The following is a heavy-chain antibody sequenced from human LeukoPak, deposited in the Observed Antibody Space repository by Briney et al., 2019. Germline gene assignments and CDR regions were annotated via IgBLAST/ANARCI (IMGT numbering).Heavy chain of an antibody. J-gene: IGHJ4*02. V-gene: IGHV4-59*13. CDR2: VSYSGST. Sequence: PSETLSLTCTVSHDSISTYSWSWIRQPPAKGLVSLGYVSYSGSTNYNPSLKSRVTMSVDTSKSQFSLTLRSVSAADTAVYYCAGRYCTSTMCYVGAVAGYEFWGQGALVTVSS. CDR1: HDSISTYS. CDR3: AGRYCTSTMCYVGAVAGYEF. D-gene: IGHD2-2*01.